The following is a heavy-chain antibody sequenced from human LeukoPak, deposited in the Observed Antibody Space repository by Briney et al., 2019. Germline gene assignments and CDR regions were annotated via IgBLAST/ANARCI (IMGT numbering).Heavy chain of an antibody. Sequence: ASVKVSCKASGYSFTNNYIHWVRQAPGQGLEWMGMIYPRDGSTSYAQRFQGRVTMTEDTSTDTAYMELSSLRSEDTAVYYCATDFYCSGGSCYSYYYYGMDVWGQGTTVTVSS. D-gene: IGHD2-15*01. J-gene: IGHJ6*02. CDR1: GYSFTNNY. CDR3: ATDFYCSGGSCYSYYYYGMDV. V-gene: IGHV1-46*01. CDR2: IYPRDGST.